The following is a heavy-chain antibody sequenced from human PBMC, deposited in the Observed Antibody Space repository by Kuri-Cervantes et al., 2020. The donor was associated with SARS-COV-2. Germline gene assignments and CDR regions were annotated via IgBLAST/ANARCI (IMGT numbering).Heavy chain of an antibody. CDR1: GLTVRSNY. D-gene: IGHD4-17*01. V-gene: IGHV3-53*01. CDR2: IYSGGST. Sequence: GESLKISCAASGLTVRSNYMSWVRQAPGKGLEWVSVIYSGGSTYYADSVKGRFTISRDSSKNMLYLQMNSLRAEDTAVCYCARERYGDYVSPYQYYGMDVWGQGTTVTVSS. CDR3: ARERYGDYVSPYQYYGMDV. J-gene: IGHJ6*02.